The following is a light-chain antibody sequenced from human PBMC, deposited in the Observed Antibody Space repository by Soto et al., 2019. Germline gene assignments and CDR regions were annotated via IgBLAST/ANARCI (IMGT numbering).Light chain of an antibody. CDR2: DVS. CDR1: SSDVGGYNY. V-gene: IGLV2-14*01. CDR3: SSYTSSSTLVV. Sequence: QSALTQPASVSGSPGQSITISCTGTSSDVGGYNYVSWYQQHPGKAPKLMIYDVSSRPSGVSNRFSGSKSGNTASLTISGLQAEDEADYDGSSYTSSSTLVVFGGGTKLTVL. J-gene: IGLJ2*01.